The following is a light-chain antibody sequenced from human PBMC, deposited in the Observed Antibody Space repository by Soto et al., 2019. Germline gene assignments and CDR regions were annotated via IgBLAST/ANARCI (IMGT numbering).Light chain of an antibody. J-gene: IGKJ2*01. CDR3: QQYNSYSPNT. Sequence: DIQMTQSPSTLSASVGDRVTITCRASQSISSWLAWYQQKPGKAPKLLIYKASSLESGVPSRFSGSGSGTEFPLTISSLQHDDFATYYCQQYNSYSPNTFGQGTKLEIK. CDR1: QSISSW. CDR2: KAS. V-gene: IGKV1-5*03.